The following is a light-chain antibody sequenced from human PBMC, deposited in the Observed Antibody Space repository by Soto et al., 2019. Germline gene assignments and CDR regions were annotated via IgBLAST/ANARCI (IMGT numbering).Light chain of an antibody. J-gene: IGLJ1*01. V-gene: IGLV2-23*02. CDR3: CSYAGTSTYV. CDR1: SSDVGSDNL. Sequence: QSVLTQPASVSGSPGQSITISCTGTSSDVGSDNLVSWYQQHPGKAPKFMIYEVSKRPSGVSNCFSGSKSGNTASLTISGLQAEDEADYYCCSYAGTSTYVFGTGTKVTVL. CDR2: EVS.